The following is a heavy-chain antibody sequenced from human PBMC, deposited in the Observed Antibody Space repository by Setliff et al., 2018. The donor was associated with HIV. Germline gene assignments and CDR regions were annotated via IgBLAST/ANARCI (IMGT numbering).Heavy chain of an antibody. Sequence: PSETLSLTCTVSGGLITNDGYYWTWIRQHPEKGLEWIGYIYFNGNTYYNPSLRSRATMSVDTSKNQFSLMLSSVTAADTAVCYCARAKSLVQGVNYFDYWGQGTLVTVSS. J-gene: IGHJ4*02. CDR2: IYFNGNT. V-gene: IGHV4-31*03. CDR1: GGLITNDGYY. D-gene: IGHD3-10*01. CDR3: ARAKSLVQGVNYFDY.